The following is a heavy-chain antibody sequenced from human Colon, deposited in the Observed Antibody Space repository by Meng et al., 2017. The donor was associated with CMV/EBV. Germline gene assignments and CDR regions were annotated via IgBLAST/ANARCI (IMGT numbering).Heavy chain of an antibody. J-gene: IGHJ6*02. CDR1: GFTFSSYS. CDR2: ISSSGSSI. V-gene: IGHV3-48*04. D-gene: IGHD3-22*01. Sequence: GGSLRLSCAASGFTFSSYSMNWARQAPGKGLEWVSYISSSGSSIYYADSVKGRFTISRDNAKNSLYLQMNGLRAEDTAVYYCTRGVVVYGMDVWGQGTTVTVSS. CDR3: TRGVVVYGMDV.